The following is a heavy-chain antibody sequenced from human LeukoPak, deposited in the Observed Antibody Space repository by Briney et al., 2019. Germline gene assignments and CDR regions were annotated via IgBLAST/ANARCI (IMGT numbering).Heavy chain of an antibody. D-gene: IGHD4-23*01. CDR3: ARDGTTVVPLGMDV. CDR2: IWYDGSNK. Sequence: GRSLRLSCAASGFTFSSYGMHWVRQAPGKGREWVAVIWYDGSNKYYADSVKGRFTISRDNSKNTLYLQMNSLRAEDTAVYYCARDGTTVVPLGMDVWGKGTTVTVSS. J-gene: IGHJ6*04. V-gene: IGHV3-33*01. CDR1: GFTFSSYG.